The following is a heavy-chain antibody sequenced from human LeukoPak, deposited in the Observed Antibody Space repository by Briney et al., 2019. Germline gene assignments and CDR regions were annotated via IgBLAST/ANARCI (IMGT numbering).Heavy chain of an antibody. CDR3: SREGQQLGAFDI. CDR2: IYTSGST. V-gene: IGHV4-4*07. J-gene: IGHJ3*02. CDR1: GGSISSYY. D-gene: IGHD6-13*01. Sequence: PSETLSLTCTVSGGSISSYYWSWIRQPAGKGLEWIGRIYTSGSTNYNPSLKSRVTISVDKSKNQFSLKLSSVTAAYTAVYYCSREGQQLGAFDIWGQGTMVTVSS.